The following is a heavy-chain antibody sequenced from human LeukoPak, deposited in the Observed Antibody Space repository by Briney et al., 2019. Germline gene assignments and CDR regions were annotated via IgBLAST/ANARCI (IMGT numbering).Heavy chain of an antibody. CDR3: AKVPYARDYYDSSGYYYYFDY. Sequence: PGRSLRLSCAASGFTFDDYAMHWVRHAPGKGLEWVSGISWNSGSIGYADSVKGRFTISRDNAKNSLYLQMNSLRAEDTALYYCAKVPYARDYYDSSGYYYYFDYWGQGTLVTVSS. CDR2: ISWNSGSI. D-gene: IGHD3-22*01. J-gene: IGHJ4*02. V-gene: IGHV3-9*01. CDR1: GFTFDDYA.